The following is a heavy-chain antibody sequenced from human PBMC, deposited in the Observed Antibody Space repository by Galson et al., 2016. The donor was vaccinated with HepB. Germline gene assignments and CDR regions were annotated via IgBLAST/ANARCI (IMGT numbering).Heavy chain of an antibody. V-gene: IGHV4-31*03. D-gene: IGHD5-18*01. CDR3: ARTRGYSYGRHFDY. J-gene: IGHJ4*02. Sequence: TLSLTCTVSGGSISSSSDYWSWIRQHPGKGLEWIGNIYYTGSAHHNPSLRSRVSMSVDTSKNQFSLRMSSVTAADTAVYYCARTRGYSYGRHFDYWGRGTLVTVSS. CDR1: GGSISSSSDY. CDR2: IYYTGSA.